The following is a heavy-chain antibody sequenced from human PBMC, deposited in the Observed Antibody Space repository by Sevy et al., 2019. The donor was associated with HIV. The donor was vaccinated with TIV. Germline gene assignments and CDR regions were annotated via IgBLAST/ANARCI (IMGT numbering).Heavy chain of an antibody. CDR2: ISDNGSKK. CDR1: GFRFSDYG. V-gene: IGHV3-30*18. CDR3: AKDSYFIRGYTDH. J-gene: IGHJ4*02. Sequence: GGSLRLSCAGSGFRFSDYGMHWVRQAPGKGLEWVAFISDNGSKKYLADSMKGRSTISRDNSKDIVFLQVHSLRGEDTAIYYCAKDSYFIRGYTDHWGQGTLVTVS. D-gene: IGHD6-13*01.